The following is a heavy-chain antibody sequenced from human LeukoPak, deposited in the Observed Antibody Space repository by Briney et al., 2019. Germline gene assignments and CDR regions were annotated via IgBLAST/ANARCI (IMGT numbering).Heavy chain of an antibody. V-gene: IGHV1-2*02. Sequence: APVKVSCKASGYTFTGYYMHWVRQAPGQGLEWMGWINPNSGGTNYAQKFQGRVTMTRDTSISTAYMELSRLRSDDTAVYYCARVTSIAAPTDAFDIWGQGTMVTVSS. J-gene: IGHJ3*02. CDR2: INPNSGGT. CDR3: ARVTSIAAPTDAFDI. D-gene: IGHD6-6*01. CDR1: GYTFTGYY.